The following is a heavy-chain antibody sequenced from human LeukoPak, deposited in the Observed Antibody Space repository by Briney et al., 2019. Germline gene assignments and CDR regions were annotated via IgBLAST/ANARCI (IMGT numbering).Heavy chain of an antibody. V-gene: IGHV3-53*01. J-gene: IGHJ3*02. D-gene: IGHD3-3*02. CDR2: IYSGGST. Sequence: GGSLRLSCAASGFTVSTNYMGWVRQAPGKGLEWVSVIYSGGSTYYADTVKGRFSISRDNSKNTLYIQMNSLRAEDTAVYYCARGSPHLADAFDIWGQGTMVTVSS. CDR1: GFTVSTNY. CDR3: ARGSPHLADAFDI.